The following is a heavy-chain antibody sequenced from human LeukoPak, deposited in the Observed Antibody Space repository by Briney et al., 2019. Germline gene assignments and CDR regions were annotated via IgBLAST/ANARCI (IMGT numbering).Heavy chain of an antibody. CDR2: ISPSGDRT. CDR3: ARAFRPASDPHDFYDF. CDR1: GFTFTNHP. J-gene: IGHJ3*01. D-gene: IGHD3/OR15-3a*01. Sequence: GGSLRLSCAASGFTFTNHPMHWVRQASGKRLEYVSAISPSGDRTWYADSVKGRFTISRDNSKNTMYLQMGSLRPEDMGVYYCARAFRPASDPHDFYDFWGRGTTVIVSS. V-gene: IGHV3-64*02.